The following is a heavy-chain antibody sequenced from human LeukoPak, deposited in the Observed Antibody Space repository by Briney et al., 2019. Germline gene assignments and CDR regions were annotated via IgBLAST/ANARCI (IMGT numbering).Heavy chain of an antibody. CDR1: GYTFTSYD. CDR3: ARVIKRRGYCSGGSCYRGGAGIDY. D-gene: IGHD2-15*01. CDR2: MNPNSGNT. V-gene: IGHV1-8*01. Sequence: ASVKVSCKSSGYTFTSYDINWVRQATGQGLEWMGWMNPNSGNTGYAQKFQSRVTMTRNTSISTAYMELSSLRSEDTAVYYCARVIKRRGYCSGGSCYRGGAGIDYWGQGTLVTVSS. J-gene: IGHJ4*02.